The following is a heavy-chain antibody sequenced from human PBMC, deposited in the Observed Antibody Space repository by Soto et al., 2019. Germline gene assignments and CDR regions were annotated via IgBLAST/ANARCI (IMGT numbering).Heavy chain of an antibody. D-gene: IGHD3-3*01. CDR1: GYSISSGYY. Sequence: SETLSLTCAVSGYSISSGYYWGWLRQPPGKGLEWIGSIYHGGSTYYNPSLNSRVTLSIDMTNNHVSLILNSVTAADTAVYYCARGVLRFLQWFDPWGQGTLVTVSS. CDR2: IYHGGST. J-gene: IGHJ5*02. CDR3: ARGVLRFLQWFDP. V-gene: IGHV4-38-2*01.